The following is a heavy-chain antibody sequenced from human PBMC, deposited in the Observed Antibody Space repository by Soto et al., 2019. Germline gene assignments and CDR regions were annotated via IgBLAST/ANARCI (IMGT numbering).Heavy chain of an antibody. D-gene: IGHD6-19*01. CDR3: ARSVLHHWLVHDASDV. J-gene: IGHJ3*01. CDR2: IYYSGTT. Sequence: SETLSLTCTVSGGSISSSYWSWIRQSPGKGLEWIAYIYYSGTTNYNPSLESRVTISIDTSKNQFSLRLTSVTAADTAVYYCARSVLHHWLVHDASDVCSRGILVT. V-gene: IGHV4-59*01. CDR1: GGSISSSY.